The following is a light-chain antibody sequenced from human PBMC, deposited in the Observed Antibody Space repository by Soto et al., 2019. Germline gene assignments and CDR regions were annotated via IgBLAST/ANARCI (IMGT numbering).Light chain of an antibody. J-gene: IGLJ2*01. Sequence: QSVLTQPPSVSGSPGQSVTISCTGTTSDIGTYNRVSWFQQQSPGTAPKVMIYEVSNRPSGVPDRFSGSKSGNTASLTIYGLQAEDEGDYYCSSYTSSSFVVFGGGTKLTVL. V-gene: IGLV2-18*02. CDR3: SSYTSSSFVV. CDR1: TSDIGTYNR. CDR2: EVS.